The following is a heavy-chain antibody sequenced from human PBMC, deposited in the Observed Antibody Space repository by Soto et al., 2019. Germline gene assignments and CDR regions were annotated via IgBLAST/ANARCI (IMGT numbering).Heavy chain of an antibody. CDR3: ARWRYSSSWYRGLDY. CDR2: INHSGST. D-gene: IGHD6-13*01. Sequence: SETLSLTWAVDGGSFSGYYWSWIRPPPGKGLEWIGEINHSGSTNYNPSLKSRVTISVDTSKNQFSLKLSSVTAADTAVYYCARWRYSSSWYRGLDYWGQGTLVTVSS. CDR1: GGSFSGYY. V-gene: IGHV4-34*01. J-gene: IGHJ4*02.